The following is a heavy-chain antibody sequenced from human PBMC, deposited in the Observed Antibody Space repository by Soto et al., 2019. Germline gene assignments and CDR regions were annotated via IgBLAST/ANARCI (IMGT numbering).Heavy chain of an antibody. CDR1: GFTFSAYW. D-gene: IGHD1-26*01. CDR3: AREEWELNLLGLDV. V-gene: IGHV3-74*01. J-gene: IGHJ6*02. CDR2: INSDGSST. Sequence: GGSLRLSCAASGFTFSAYWMHWVRQAPGKGLVWVSRINSDGSSTNYADSVKGRFTISRDNSKNTLYLQMNSLRAEDTAVYYWAREEWELNLLGLDVWGQGTRVSFSS.